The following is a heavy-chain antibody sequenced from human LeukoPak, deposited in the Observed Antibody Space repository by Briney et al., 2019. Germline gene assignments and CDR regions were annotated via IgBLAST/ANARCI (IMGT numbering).Heavy chain of an antibody. J-gene: IGHJ4*02. V-gene: IGHV4-34*01. Sequence: PSETLSLTCAVYGGSFSGYYWSWIRQPPGKGLEWIGEINHSGSTNYNPSLKSRVTISVDTSKNQFSLQLSSVTAADTAVYYCARGPNYGGNSKDFDYWGQGPLVTVSS. CDR2: INHSGST. D-gene: IGHD4-23*01. CDR1: GGSFSGYY. CDR3: ARGPNYGGNSKDFDY.